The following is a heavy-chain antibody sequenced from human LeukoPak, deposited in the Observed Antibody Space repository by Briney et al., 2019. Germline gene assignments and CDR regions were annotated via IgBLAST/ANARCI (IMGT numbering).Heavy chain of an antibody. D-gene: IGHD3-22*01. CDR2: ISYDGSNK. CDR3: VKYYHDSSGYSHFDY. J-gene: IGHJ4*02. Sequence: PGGSLRLSCAASGFTFSSYAMHWVRQAPGKGLEWVAVISYDGSNKYYADSVKGRFTISRDNSKNTLYLQMSSLRAEDTAVYYCVKYYHDSSGYSHFDYWGQGTLVTVSS. V-gene: IGHV3-30-3*01. CDR1: GFTFSSYA.